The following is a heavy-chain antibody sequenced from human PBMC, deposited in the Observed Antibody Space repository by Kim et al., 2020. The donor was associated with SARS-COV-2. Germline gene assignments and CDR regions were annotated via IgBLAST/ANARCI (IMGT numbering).Heavy chain of an antibody. Sequence: NTRYSQQFQRSVTITWDTSASTAYMDLTSLRFEDTAVYYCARERFGGSFDYWGQGTLVTVSS. J-gene: IGHJ4*02. V-gene: IGHV1-3*01. D-gene: IGHD3-10*01. CDR3: ARERFGGSFDY. CDR2: NT.